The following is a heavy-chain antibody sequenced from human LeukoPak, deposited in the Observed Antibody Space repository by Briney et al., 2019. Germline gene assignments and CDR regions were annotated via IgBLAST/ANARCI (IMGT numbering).Heavy chain of an antibody. V-gene: IGHV4-39*01. J-gene: IGHJ6*04. Sequence: SETLSLTCTVSSGSVSNSHYYWAWVRQPPGKGPEWIGEIDHIGRTKYNPSLKSRLTISIDTSKKQFSLRLGSLTAADTAVYYCAKPIDCSSTICTGPMDVWGKGTTVTVSA. CDR2: IDHIGRT. CDR3: AKPIDCSSTICTGPMDV. D-gene: IGHD2-2*01. CDR1: SGSVSNSHYY.